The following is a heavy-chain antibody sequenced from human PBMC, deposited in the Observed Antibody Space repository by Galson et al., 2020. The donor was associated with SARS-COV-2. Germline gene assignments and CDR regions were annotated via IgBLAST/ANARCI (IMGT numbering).Heavy chain of an antibody. CDR2: ISYDGSNK. CDR3: ARELIANYGMDV. Sequence: QAGGSLRLSCAASGFTFSSYGMHWVRQAPGKGLEWVAVISYDGSNKYYADSVKGRFTISRDNSKNTLYLQMNSLRAEDTAVYYCARELIANYGMDVWGQGTTFTVSS. V-gene: IGHV3-30*03. J-gene: IGHJ6*02. CDR1: GFTFSSYG. D-gene: IGHD3-16*01.